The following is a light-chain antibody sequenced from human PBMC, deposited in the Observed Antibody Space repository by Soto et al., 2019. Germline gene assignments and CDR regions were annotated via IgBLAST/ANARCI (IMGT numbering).Light chain of an antibody. CDR1: QSVSSDY. CDR3: QQRSNWPIT. Sequence: PGAGATLSCRASQSVSSDYLAWYQKKPGQAPRLLIYGASSRATGIPDRFSGSGSGTDFTLTISSLEPEDFAVYYCQQRSNWPITFGQGTRLEI. CDR2: GAS. J-gene: IGKJ5*01. V-gene: IGKV3D-20*02.